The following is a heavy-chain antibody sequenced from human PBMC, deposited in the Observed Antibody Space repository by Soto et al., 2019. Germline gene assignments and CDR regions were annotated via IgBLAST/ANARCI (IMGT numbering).Heavy chain of an antibody. Sequence: LSLTCAVSCGSLSSSNWWSWVRQPPGKRLEWIGEIYHSGSTNYNPSLKGRVNISVDKSKNQFSLELGSVTAADTAVYYCSRDRVWNSDYGSGSYYNGYFDYWGHGTLVTVPS. V-gene: IGHV4-4*02. CDR3: SRDRVWNSDYGSGSYYNGYFDY. CDR2: IYHSGST. CDR1: CGSLSSSNW. J-gene: IGHJ4*01. D-gene: IGHD3-10*01.